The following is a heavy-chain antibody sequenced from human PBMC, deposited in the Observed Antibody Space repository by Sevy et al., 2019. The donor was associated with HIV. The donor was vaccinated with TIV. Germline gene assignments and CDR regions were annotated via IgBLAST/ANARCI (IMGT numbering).Heavy chain of an antibody. CDR1: GGSISSVNW. V-gene: IGHV4-4*02. Sequence: QSQTLSLTCAVSGGSISSVNWWHWVRQPPGKGLEWIGEIYHSGSTNYNPSLKSRVTISVDNSMNQFSLKLSSVTAADTAVYYCARGGETPRGFDPWGQGSLVTVSS. J-gene: IGHJ5*02. CDR3: ARGGETPRGFDP. D-gene: IGHD3-16*01. CDR2: IYHSGST.